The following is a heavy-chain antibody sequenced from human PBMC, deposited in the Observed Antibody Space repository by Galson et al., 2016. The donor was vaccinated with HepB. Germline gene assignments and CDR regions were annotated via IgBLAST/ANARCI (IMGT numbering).Heavy chain of an antibody. J-gene: IGHJ4*02. CDR1: GFTFSTYG. D-gene: IGHD3-22*01. CDR2: IWFDGSNK. V-gene: IGHV3-33*01. CDR3: ARAPGGYYYDSSGYFPLDY. Sequence: SLRLSCAASGFTFSTYGMHWVRQAPGKGLEWVTLIWFDGSNKYYADSVKGRFTISRDNSKNTLYLQMNSLRAEDTAVYYCARAPGGYYYDSSGYFPLDYWGQGTLVTVSS.